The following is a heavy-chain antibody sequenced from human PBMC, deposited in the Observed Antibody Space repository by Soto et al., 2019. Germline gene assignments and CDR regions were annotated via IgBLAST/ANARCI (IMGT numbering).Heavy chain of an antibody. CDR2: ISSSSSYI. CDR1: GFTFSRST. D-gene: IGHD3-10*01. Sequence: VRLSCTVSGFTFSRSTMTWFRQGPGKGLEWVSSISSSSSYIYFADSLKGRFTISRDNAKNSLYLQMNSLRAEDTAVYYCARDIGEMSAVWGQGTQVTVSS. V-gene: IGHV3-21*01. J-gene: IGHJ4*02. CDR3: ARDIGEMSAV.